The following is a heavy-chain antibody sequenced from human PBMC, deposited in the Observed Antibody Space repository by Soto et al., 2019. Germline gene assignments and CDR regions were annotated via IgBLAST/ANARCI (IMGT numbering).Heavy chain of an antibody. Sequence: QVQLVQSGAEEKKPGASVKVSCKASGYTFTSYAMHWVRQAPGQSLEWMGWINAGNGNTKYSQKFQDRVTITRDTYASTAYMELSRLRSEDTAVYYCARGVAVAGDYWGQGTLVTVS. CDR3: ARGVAVAGDY. J-gene: IGHJ4*02. D-gene: IGHD6-19*01. CDR2: INAGNGNT. CDR1: GYTFTSYA. V-gene: IGHV1-3*05.